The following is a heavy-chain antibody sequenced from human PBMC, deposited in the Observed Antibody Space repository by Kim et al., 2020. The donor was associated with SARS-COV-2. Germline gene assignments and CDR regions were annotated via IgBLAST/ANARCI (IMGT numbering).Heavy chain of an antibody. Sequence: STNYNPSLKSRVTISVDKSKNQFSLKLSSVTAADTAVYYCARLSSSNFDPWGQGTLVTVSS. CDR3: ARLSSSNFDP. D-gene: IGHD6-13*01. CDR2: ST. J-gene: IGHJ5*02. V-gene: IGHV4-4*02.